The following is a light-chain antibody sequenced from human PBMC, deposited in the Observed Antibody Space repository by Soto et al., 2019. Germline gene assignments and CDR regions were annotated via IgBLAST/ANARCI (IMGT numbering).Light chain of an antibody. CDR3: QQFGSSPIT. Sequence: EIVMTQSPATLSVSPGEIATLSFSASQNVRSNLACYQQKPGQAPRLLIYGASTRATGIPARFSGTGSGTEFTLTISSLQSEDFAVYYCQQFGSSPITFGQGTRLEIK. CDR2: GAS. J-gene: IGKJ5*01. V-gene: IGKV3-15*01. CDR1: QNVRSN.